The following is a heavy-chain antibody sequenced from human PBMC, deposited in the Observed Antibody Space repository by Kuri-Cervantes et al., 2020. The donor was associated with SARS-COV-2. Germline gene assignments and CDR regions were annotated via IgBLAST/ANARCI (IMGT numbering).Heavy chain of an antibody. CDR2: IRSKAYGGTT. Sequence: GESLKISCAASGFTFDDYGMSWVRQAPGKGLEWVGFIRSKAYGGTTEYAASVKGRFTISRDDSKSIAYLQMNSLKTEDTAMYYCTRRDFWSGYYRFDYYYYYMDVWGKGTTVTVSS. CDR1: GFTFDDYG. CDR3: TRRDFWSGYYRFDYYYYYMDV. D-gene: IGHD3-3*01. J-gene: IGHJ6*03. V-gene: IGHV3-49*04.